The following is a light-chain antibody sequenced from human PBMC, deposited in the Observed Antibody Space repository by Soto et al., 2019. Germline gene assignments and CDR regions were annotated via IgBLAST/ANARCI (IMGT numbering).Light chain of an antibody. J-gene: IGKJ2*01. CDR2: GAS. V-gene: IGKV3-20*01. CDR1: QSVASGF. Sequence: EIVLTQSPGTLSLSPGERATLFCRASQSVASGFLAWYQHKPGQAPRLLIHGASNRATGIPDRFSGSGSGSDFTLTISRLEPEDFEVYYCQHFAGSPRTFGQGTKVDI. CDR3: QHFAGSPRT.